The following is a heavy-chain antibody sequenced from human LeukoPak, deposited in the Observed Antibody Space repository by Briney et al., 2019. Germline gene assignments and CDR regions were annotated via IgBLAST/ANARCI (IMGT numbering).Heavy chain of an antibody. CDR3: ARGWGRVSSSSGPYYYYYYMDV. Sequence: VASVKVSCKASGYSFSSYSISWVRQAPGQGLEWMGWISAYNGNTNYAQKLQGRVTMTTDTSTSTAYMELRSLRSDDTAVYYCARGWGRVSSSSGPYYYYYYMDVWGKGTTVTVSS. J-gene: IGHJ6*03. CDR1: GYSFSSYS. V-gene: IGHV1-18*01. D-gene: IGHD6-6*01. CDR2: ISAYNGNT.